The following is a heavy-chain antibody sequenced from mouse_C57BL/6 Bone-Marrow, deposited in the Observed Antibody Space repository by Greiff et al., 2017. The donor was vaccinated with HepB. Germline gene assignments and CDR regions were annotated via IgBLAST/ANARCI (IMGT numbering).Heavy chain of an antibody. CDR2: IWSGGST. J-gene: IGHJ3*01. Sequence: VQLVESGPGLVQPSQRLSITCTVSGFSLTSYCVHWVRQPPGKGLEWLGVIWSGGSTDYNAAFISRLSISKDNSKSQVFFKMNSLQADDTAIYYCAKNGDDSWFAYWGQGTLVTVSA. CDR1: GFSLTSYC. V-gene: IGHV2-4*01. D-gene: IGHD2-4*01. CDR3: AKNGDDSWFAY.